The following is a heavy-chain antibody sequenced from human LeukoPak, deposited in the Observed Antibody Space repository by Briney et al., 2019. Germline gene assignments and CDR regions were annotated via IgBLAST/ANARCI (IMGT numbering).Heavy chain of an antibody. Sequence: SETLSLTCTVSGDSISSYYWSWIRQPPGKGLEWIGYIYYSGSTNYNPSLKSRVTISVDTSKNQFSLKLSSVTAADTAVYYCARERLLWFGEPTHYFDYWGQGTLITVSS. CDR1: GDSISSYY. V-gene: IGHV4-59*01. CDR2: IYYSGST. CDR3: ARERLLWFGEPTHYFDY. D-gene: IGHD3-10*01. J-gene: IGHJ4*02.